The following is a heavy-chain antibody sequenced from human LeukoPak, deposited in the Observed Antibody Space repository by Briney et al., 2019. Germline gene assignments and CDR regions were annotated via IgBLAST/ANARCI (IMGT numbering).Heavy chain of an antibody. Sequence: GGSLRLSCAASGFAFSSYWMSWVRQAPGKGLEWVANIKQDGSEKYYVDSVKGRFTISRDNAKNSLYLQMNSLRAEDTAVYYCARESSPKYYYGSGSYCLDYWGQGTLVTVSS. V-gene: IGHV3-7*01. CDR2: IKQDGSEK. D-gene: IGHD3-10*01. CDR1: GFAFSSYW. J-gene: IGHJ4*02. CDR3: ARESSPKYYYGSGSYCLDY.